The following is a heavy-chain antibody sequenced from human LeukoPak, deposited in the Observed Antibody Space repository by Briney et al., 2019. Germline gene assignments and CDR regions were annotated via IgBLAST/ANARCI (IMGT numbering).Heavy chain of an antibody. CDR3: ATTKAYYDILTGSQNRVPYYFDY. J-gene: IGHJ4*02. CDR2: IIPIFGTA. CDR1: GGTFSSYA. Sequence: SVKVSCKASGGTFSSYAISWVRQAPGQGLEWMGGIIPIFGTANYAQKFQGRVTITADGSTSTAYMELSSLRSEDTAVYYCATTKAYYDILTGSQNRVPYYFDYWGQGTLVTVSS. V-gene: IGHV1-69*13. D-gene: IGHD3-9*01.